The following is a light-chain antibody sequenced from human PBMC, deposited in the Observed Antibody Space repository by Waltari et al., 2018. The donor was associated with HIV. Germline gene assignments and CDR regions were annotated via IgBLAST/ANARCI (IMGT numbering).Light chain of an antibody. CDR2: DKD. J-gene: IGLJ3*02. Sequence: QSVLTQPPSMSAAPGQRVTISCSGGSSDIGSNYVSWYQQLPGTAPPLLIYDKDKRPSAIADRFSGGKSGTTATPDITGLQNGDEAAYYCGAWDASLTSGVFGGGTKVTVL. CDR3: GAWDASLTSGV. CDR1: SSDIGSNY. V-gene: IGLV1-51*01.